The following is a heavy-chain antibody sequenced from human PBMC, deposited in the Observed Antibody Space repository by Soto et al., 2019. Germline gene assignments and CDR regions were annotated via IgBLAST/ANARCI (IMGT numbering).Heavy chain of an antibody. D-gene: IGHD6-6*01. CDR2: IYYSGSP. CDR1: GDSISSGGYY. V-gene: IGHV4-31*03. J-gene: IGHJ4*02. CDR3: ARTSRFDS. Sequence: PSETLSLTCTVSGDSISSGGYYWSWIRQHPGKGLEWIGYIYYSGSPHYNPSLKSRLTISVDTSKNQFSLKLSSVTAADTAVYYCARTSRFDSWVQGTLVTVSS.